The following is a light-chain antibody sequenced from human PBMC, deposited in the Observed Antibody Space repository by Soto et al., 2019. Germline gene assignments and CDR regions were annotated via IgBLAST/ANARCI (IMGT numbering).Light chain of an antibody. CDR1: SSHIGSNT. CDR2: SNN. J-gene: IGLJ1*01. CDR3: AAWDDSLNGYV. Sequence: QSVLTQQPSTSAPPGQRDTISCSGSSSHIGSNTVIWYQQLPGTAPKLLIYSNNQRPSGVPDRFSGSKSGTSASLAISGLQSEDEADYYCAAWDDSLNGYVFGTGTKVTVL. V-gene: IGLV1-44*01.